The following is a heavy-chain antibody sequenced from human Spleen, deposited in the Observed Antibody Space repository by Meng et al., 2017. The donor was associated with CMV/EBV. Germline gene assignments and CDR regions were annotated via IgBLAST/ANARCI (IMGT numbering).Heavy chain of an antibody. D-gene: IGHD5-18*01. CDR3: AKGRGYSYALPFDF. J-gene: IGHJ4*01. V-gene: IGHV3-43*01. CDR1: GFTFDDFM. CDR2: ITWSGDGT. Sequence: GGSLRLSCAASGFTFDDFMMYWVRQAPGKGLEWVSLITWSGDGTSYADSVKGRFTISRDNSKNFLYLEMISLRSEDTALYYCAKGRGYSYALPFDFWGRGTLVTVSS.